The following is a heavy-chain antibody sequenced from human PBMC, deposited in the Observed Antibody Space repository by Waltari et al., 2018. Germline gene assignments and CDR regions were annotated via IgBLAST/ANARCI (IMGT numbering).Heavy chain of an antibody. CDR1: GFTFSSSD. D-gene: IGHD6-19*01. V-gene: IGHV3-21*01. J-gene: IGHJ4*02. Sequence: DVQLVESGGGLVRPGGSLRLSGAASGFTFSSSDMNWVRQAPGKGLEWFSSISGSGRSYIFCADSVKGRFTISRDNAKNSLLLQMNSLSAEDTAVYYCTRDLYGSGGDYFDPWGQGTLVTVSS. CDR2: ISGSGRSYI. CDR3: TRDLYGSGGDYFDP.